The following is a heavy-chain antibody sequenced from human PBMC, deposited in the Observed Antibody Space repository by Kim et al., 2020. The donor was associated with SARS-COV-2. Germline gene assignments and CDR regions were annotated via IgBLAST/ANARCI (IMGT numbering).Heavy chain of an antibody. CDR3: ARDRGQWLTPYYFDY. CDR1: GYTFTSYG. D-gene: IGHD6-19*01. J-gene: IGHJ4*02. Sequence: ASVKVSCKASGYTFTSYGISWVRQAPGQGLEWMGWISAYNGNTNYAQKVQGRVTMTTDTSTSTAYMELRSLRSDDAAVYYCARDRGQWLTPYYFDYWGQGTLVTVSS. V-gene: IGHV1-18*01. CDR2: ISAYNGNT.